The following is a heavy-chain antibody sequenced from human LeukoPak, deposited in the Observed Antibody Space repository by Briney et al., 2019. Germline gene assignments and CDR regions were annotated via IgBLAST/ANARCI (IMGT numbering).Heavy chain of an antibody. CDR2: ISAYNGNT. Sequence: ASVKVSCKASGYTFTSYGISWVRQAPGQGLEWMGWISAYNGNTNYAQKLQGRVTMTTDTSTSTAYMELRSLRSDDTAVYYCARNALRFLEWLDASDIWGQGTMVTVSS. D-gene: IGHD3-3*01. CDR3: ARNALRFLEWLDASDI. V-gene: IGHV1-18*01. J-gene: IGHJ3*02. CDR1: GYTFTSYG.